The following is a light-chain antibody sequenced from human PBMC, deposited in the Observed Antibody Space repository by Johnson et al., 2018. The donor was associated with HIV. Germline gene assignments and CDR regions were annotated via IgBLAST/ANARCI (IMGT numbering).Light chain of an antibody. CDR3: GTWDSSLSAYV. CDR1: SSNIGNNY. V-gene: IGLV1-51*01. Sequence: QSLLTQPPSVSAAPGQKVTISCSGSSSNIGNNYVSWYQQLPGRAPKLLIYDNNKRPSGIPDRFSGSKSGTSATLGITALQPGDEADYYCGTWDSSLSAYVFGTGTKVTVL. J-gene: IGLJ1*01. CDR2: DNN.